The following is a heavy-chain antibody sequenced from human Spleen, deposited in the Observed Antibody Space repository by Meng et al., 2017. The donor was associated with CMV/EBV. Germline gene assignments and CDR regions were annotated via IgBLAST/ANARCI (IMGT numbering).Heavy chain of an antibody. CDR1: GFTFSNYG. Sequence: GGSLRLSCAASGFTFSNYGIHWVRQAPGKGLEWVSFIHYDGTNKYYADSVKGRFTISRDNSKSTLYLQMNSLRAEDTAVYYCAKDRYQTNYFDFWGQGTLVTVSS. J-gene: IGHJ4*02. D-gene: IGHD1-1*01. CDR3: AKDRYQTNYFDF. V-gene: IGHV3-30*02. CDR2: IHYDGTNK.